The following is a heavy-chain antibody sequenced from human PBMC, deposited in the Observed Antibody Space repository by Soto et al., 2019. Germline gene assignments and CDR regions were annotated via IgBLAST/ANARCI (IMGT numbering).Heavy chain of an antibody. V-gene: IGHV1-18*01. Sequence: VSVKGSCKASGYTFTIYGISWVRLAPGQGLEWMGWISAYNGNTNYAQKLQGRVTMTPDTSTSTAYMELRSLRSDDTAVYYCSRDPASSDYIWGSYRRNAFDIWGQGTMVTVSS. J-gene: IGHJ3*02. D-gene: IGHD3-16*02. CDR2: ISAYNGNT. CDR1: GYTFTIYG. CDR3: SRDPASSDYIWGSYRRNAFDI.